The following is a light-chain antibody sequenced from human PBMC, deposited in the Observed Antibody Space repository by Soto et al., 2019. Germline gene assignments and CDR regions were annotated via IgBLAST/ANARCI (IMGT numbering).Light chain of an antibody. J-gene: IGLJ1*01. V-gene: IGLV1-36*01. CDR1: NSNIGNNA. CDR2: YDD. Sequence: QSVLTQPPSVSEAPRQRVTISWSGSNSNIGNNAVNWYQQLPGKAPKLLIYYDDLVPSGVSDRFSGSKSGTSASLAISGLQSEDEADYFCAAWDDSLNGYVFGTGTKVTVL. CDR3: AAWDDSLNGYV.